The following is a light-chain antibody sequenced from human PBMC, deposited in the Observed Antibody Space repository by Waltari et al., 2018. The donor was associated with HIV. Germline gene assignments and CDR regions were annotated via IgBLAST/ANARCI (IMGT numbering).Light chain of an antibody. V-gene: IGLV1-47*01. CDR3: AAWDDSLSGWV. CDR2: WNN. Sequence: QSVLTQPPSASGTPGQRVTISCSGSSSNIGSNYVYWYQQLPGTTPKLLIYWNNRRPSGVPDRFSGSKSGTSASLAIRGLRSEDEADYYCAAWDDSLSGWVFGGGTKLTVL. J-gene: IGLJ3*02. CDR1: SSNIGSNY.